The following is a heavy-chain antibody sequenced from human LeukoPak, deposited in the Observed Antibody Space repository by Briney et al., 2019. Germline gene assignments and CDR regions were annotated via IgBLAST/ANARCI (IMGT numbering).Heavy chain of an antibody. D-gene: IGHD6-13*01. V-gene: IGHV3-30*18. Sequence: PGGSLRLSCAASGFTFSSYGMHWVRQAPGKGLEWVAVISYDGSNKYYADSVKGRFTISRDNSKNTLYLQMNSLRAEDTAVYYCAKLLRPYSSSWYYFDYWGQGTLVTVSS. CDR3: AKLLRPYSSSWYYFDY. CDR1: GFTFSSYG. J-gene: IGHJ4*02. CDR2: ISYDGSNK.